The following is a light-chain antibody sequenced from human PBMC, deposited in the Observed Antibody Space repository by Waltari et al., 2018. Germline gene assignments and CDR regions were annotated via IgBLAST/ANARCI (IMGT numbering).Light chain of an antibody. CDR2: KIS. J-gene: IGKJ2*01. CDR3: MQGSHWPRT. V-gene: IGKV2-30*02. Sequence: QSPVQSDGNTYLNWFHQRPGRSPRRLIYKISRRESGVPDRFSGSGSGTDFTLKISRVEAEDVGVYYCMQGSHWPRTFGQGTKLEI. CDR1: QSPVQSDGNTY.